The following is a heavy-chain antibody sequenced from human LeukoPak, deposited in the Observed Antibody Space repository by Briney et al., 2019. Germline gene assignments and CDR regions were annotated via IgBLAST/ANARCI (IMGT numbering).Heavy chain of an antibody. D-gene: IGHD3-3*01. V-gene: IGHV3-23*01. J-gene: IGHJ3*02. Sequence: PGGSLRLSCAVSGFTFSSYAMSWVRQAPGKGLEWVSAISGSGGSTYYADSVKGRFTISRDNSKNTLYLQMNSLRAEDTAVYSCAKGGAGLDYDFWSGYSYAFDIWGQGTMVTVSS. CDR2: ISGSGGST. CDR1: GFTFSSYA. CDR3: AKGGAGLDYDFWSGYSYAFDI.